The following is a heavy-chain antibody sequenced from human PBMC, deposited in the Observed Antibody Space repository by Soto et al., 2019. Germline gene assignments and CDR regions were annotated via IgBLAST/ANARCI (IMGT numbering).Heavy chain of an antibody. CDR2: IKQDGSEK. CDR3: ARDLEQTPRRYYNYCCMDV. CDR1: GFTFSNYL. V-gene: IGHV3-7*01. Sequence: EVQLVESGGGLVQPGGSLTLSCAASGFTFSNYLMSWARQAPGKGLEWVANIKQDGSEKYYVDSVKGRFTVSRDNADNLLYLQMNSLRAEDTTVYYWARDLEQTPRRYYNYCCMDVWGKWNTVTVSS. J-gene: IGHJ6*03. D-gene: IGHD2-15*01.